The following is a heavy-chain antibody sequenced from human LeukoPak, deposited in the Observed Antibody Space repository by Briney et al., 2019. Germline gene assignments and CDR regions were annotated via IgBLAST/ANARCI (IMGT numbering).Heavy chain of an antibody. CDR3: ARGLWFWDLSISAGLDV. J-gene: IGHJ6*02. V-gene: IGHV3-23*01. D-gene: IGHD3-10*01. CDR1: GFTFSNYA. Sequence: GGSLRLSCAASGFTFSNYAMSWVRQAPGKGLDWVSAISGSGGSTNYADSVKGRFTISRDNSKNTLSLQMNSLRAEDTAVYYCARGLWFWDLSISAGLDVWGQGTTVTVSS. CDR2: ISGSGGST.